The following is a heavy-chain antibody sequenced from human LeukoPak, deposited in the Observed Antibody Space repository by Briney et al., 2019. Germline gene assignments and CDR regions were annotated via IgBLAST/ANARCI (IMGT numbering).Heavy chain of an antibody. J-gene: IGHJ4*02. CDR3: ARGGSYAYDY. CDR2: IRNKANSHST. Sequence: GGSLRLSCLVSGFTFSDHYMDWVRQAPVKGLEWVGRIRNKANSHSTEYAASVKGRFTISRDDSKNSLYLQMNSLRAEDTAVYYCARGGSYAYDYWGQGTLVTVSS. V-gene: IGHV3-72*01. CDR1: GFTFSDHY. D-gene: IGHD2-2*01.